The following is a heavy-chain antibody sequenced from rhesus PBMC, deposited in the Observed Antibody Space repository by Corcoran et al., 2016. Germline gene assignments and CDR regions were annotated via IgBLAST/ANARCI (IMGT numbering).Heavy chain of an antibody. J-gene: IGHJ4*01. CDR3: AKEGYGWEPPY. CDR1: GFTLSSYG. V-gene: IGHV3S5*01. CDR2: INSGGGST. Sequence: EVQLVETGGGLVQPGGSLKLSCAASGFTLSSYGMSWVRQAPGKGLEWVSAINSGGGSTYYADSVKGRFTISRDNSKNTLSLQMNSLRAEDTAVYYCAKEGYGWEPPYWGQGVLVTVSS. D-gene: IGHD1-44*02.